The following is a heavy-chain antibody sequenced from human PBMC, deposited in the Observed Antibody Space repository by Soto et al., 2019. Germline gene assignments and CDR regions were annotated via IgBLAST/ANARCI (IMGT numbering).Heavy chain of an antibody. Sequence: QVQLVQSGAEVKKPGSSVQVSCKASGGTFSSYAISWVRQAPGQGLEWMGGIIPIFGTANYAQKLQGRVTITADDSTSTAYMELSSLRSEDTAVYYCARLGLRSRDGDRGLDYWGQGTLVTVSS. CDR1: GGTFSSYA. D-gene: IGHD7-27*01. V-gene: IGHV1-69*12. CDR3: ARLGLRSRDGDRGLDY. CDR2: IIPIFGTA. J-gene: IGHJ4*02.